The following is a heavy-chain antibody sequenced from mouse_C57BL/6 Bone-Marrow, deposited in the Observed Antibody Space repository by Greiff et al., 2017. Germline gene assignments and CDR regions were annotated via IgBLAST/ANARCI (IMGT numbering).Heavy chain of an antibody. V-gene: IGHV1-85*01. CDR1: GYTLTSYD. CDR3: ARVRAY. CDR2: IYPSVGST. J-gene: IGHJ3*01. Sequence: QVQLQQSGPELVKPGASVKLSCKASGYTLTSYDINWVKQRPGQGLEWIGWIYPSVGSTKYNAKFKGKATLTVDTSSSTAYMELHSLTSEDSAVYFCARVRAYWGQGTLVTVSA.